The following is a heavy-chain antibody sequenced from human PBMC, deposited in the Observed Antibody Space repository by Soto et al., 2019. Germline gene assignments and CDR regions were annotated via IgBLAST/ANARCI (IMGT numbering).Heavy chain of an antibody. CDR1: GGTFSSYA. CDR2: IIPIFGTA. V-gene: IGHV1-69*13. D-gene: IGHD3-10*01. Sequence: SVKVSYKASGGTFSSYAISWVRQAPGQGLEWMGGIIPIFGTANYAQKFQGRVTITADESTSTAYMELSSLRSEDTAVYYCARSWFGELSWFDPWGQGTLVTVYS. CDR3: ARSWFGELSWFDP. J-gene: IGHJ5*02.